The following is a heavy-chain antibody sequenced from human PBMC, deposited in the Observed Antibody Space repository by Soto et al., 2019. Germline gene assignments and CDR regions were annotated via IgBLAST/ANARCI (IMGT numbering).Heavy chain of an antibody. CDR3: ARGGVSTRTFDY. J-gene: IGHJ4*02. CDR1: GYNFAGYW. D-gene: IGHD3-3*01. V-gene: IGHV5-51*01. Sequence: RKISCKGSGYNFAGYWIAWVRQMPGKGLELMGIIYPSDSDTRYRPSFQGQATISADKSISSAYLQWSSLRASDTAMYYCARGGVSTRTFDYWGQGTPVTVS. CDR2: IYPSDSDT.